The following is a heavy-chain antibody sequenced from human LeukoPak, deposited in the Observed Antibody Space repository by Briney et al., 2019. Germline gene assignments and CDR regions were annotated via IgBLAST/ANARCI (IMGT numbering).Heavy chain of an antibody. Sequence: GGSLRLSCAASGFTFSSYTVSWVRQAPGKGLEWVSTITTSDGNTYYADSVKGRFTVSRDNSKNTLFLQMNSLRAEDTAVYYCAKDGGLWVSAHWGDSWGRGTLVTVSS. J-gene: IGHJ4*02. CDR3: AKDGGLWVSAHWGDS. D-gene: IGHD7-27*01. CDR1: GFTFSSYT. CDR2: ITTSDGNT. V-gene: IGHV3-23*01.